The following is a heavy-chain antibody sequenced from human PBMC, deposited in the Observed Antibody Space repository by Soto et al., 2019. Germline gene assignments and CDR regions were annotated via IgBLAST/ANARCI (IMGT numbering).Heavy chain of an antibody. J-gene: IGHJ4*02. D-gene: IGHD2-15*01. Sequence: QVQLQESGPGLVKPSQTLSLTCTVSGGSISSGGYYWSWIRQHPGKGLEWIGYIYYSGSTYYNPSLKSRVTLSVDTSKNQFSLKLSSVTAADTAVYYCARGYCSGGSCYDYWGQGTLVTVSS. V-gene: IGHV4-31*03. CDR1: GGSISSGGYY. CDR2: IYYSGST. CDR3: ARGYCSGGSCYDY.